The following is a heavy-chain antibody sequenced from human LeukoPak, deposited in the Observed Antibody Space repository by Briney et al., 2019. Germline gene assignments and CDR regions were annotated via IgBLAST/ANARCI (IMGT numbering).Heavy chain of an antibody. CDR2: IYPGDSET. CDR3: ARGRDSFGHPNFDY. V-gene: IGHV5-51*01. CDR1: GYPFTSFW. J-gene: IGHJ4*02. Sequence: GESLKISCEGFGYPFTSFWIGWVRQMPGKGLEWMGIIYPGDSETRYTPSFQGQVTISADKSSNTAFLQWNSLKASDSAMYFCARGRDSFGHPNFDYRGQGTLVTVSS. D-gene: IGHD3-3*01.